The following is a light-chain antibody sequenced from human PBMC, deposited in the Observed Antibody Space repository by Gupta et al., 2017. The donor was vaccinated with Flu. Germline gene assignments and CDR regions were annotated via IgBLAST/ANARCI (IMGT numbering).Light chain of an antibody. V-gene: IGKV1-39*01. CDR1: QSISRY. Sequence: SSLSESGGDRVTITCRASQSISRYLSWYQHKPGKAPKLLIYAASSLQSGVPSRFSGNGSGTDFTLTISNRQPEDVATYYCQQSDNTPLFSFGHGTKVDI. CDR2: AAS. J-gene: IGKJ3*01. CDR3: QQSDNTPLFS.